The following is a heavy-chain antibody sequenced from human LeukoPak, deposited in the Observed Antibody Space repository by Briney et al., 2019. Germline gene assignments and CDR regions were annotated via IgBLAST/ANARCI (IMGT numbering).Heavy chain of an antibody. V-gene: IGHV4-59*13. CDR2: IYYSGST. J-gene: IGHJ6*04. CDR1: GGSISSYY. Sequence: SETLSLTCTVSGGSISSYYWSWIRQPPGKGLEWIGYIYYSGSTNYNPSLKSRVTISVDTSKNQFSLKLSSVTAADTAVYYCARAHMVRGVDFVWGKGTTVTVSS. CDR3: ARAHMVRGVDFV. D-gene: IGHD3-10*01.